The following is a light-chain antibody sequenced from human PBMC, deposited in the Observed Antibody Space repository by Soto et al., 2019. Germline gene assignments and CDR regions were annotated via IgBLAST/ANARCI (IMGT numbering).Light chain of an antibody. CDR2: GNN. Sequence: QSVLTQPPSVSGAPGQRVTISCTGSTSNIGAEYDVHWYQQLPGTAPKLLIYGNNNRPSGVPDRFSGSKSGTSASLAITGLQAEDEADYYCQAYDSSLSRYVVGSGTKLTVL. J-gene: IGLJ1*01. CDR1: TSNIGAEYD. V-gene: IGLV1-40*01. CDR3: QAYDSSLSRYV.